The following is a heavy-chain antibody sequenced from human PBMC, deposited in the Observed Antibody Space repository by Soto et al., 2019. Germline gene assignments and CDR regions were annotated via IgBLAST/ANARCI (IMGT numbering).Heavy chain of an antibody. CDR1: GFSLGTYGVG. Sequence: SGPTLVNPPQTLTLTCNFSGFSLGTYGVGVGLIRQPPGKALEWLALIYWDDDTRFSPSLNSRLAITKDTSKSQVVLTMTHMDPVDTATYYCAHRPGFSMAFDYWGPGSLVTVSS. J-gene: IGHJ4*02. CDR3: AHRPGFSMAFDY. D-gene: IGHD3-10*01. CDR2: IYWDDDT. V-gene: IGHV2-5*02.